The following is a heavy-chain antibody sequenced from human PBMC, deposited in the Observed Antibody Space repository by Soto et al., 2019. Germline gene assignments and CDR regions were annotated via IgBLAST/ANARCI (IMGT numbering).Heavy chain of an antibody. D-gene: IGHD6-13*01. CDR3: ARGSSSWLNWFDP. J-gene: IGHJ5*02. V-gene: IGHV4-34*01. Sequence: PSETLSLTCAVYGGSFSGYYWSWIRQPPGKGLEWIGEINHSGSTNYNPSLKSRVTISVDTSKNQFSLKLSSVTAADTAVYYCARGSSSWLNWFDPWGQGTLVTVSS. CDR2: INHSGST. CDR1: GGSFSGYY.